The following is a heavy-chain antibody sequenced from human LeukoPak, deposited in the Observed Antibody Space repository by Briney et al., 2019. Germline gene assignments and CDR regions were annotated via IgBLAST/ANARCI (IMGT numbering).Heavy chain of an antibody. D-gene: IGHD2-2*01. CDR2: ISYISGNT. Sequence: SETLSLTCTVSGDSISTYYWSWIRQPAGKGLEWIGRISYISGNTNYNPSLKSRVTISVDKSKNQFSLDLTSVTAADTAVYYCARGSSTSTIDYWGQGTLVTVST. CDR3: ARGSSTSTIDY. J-gene: IGHJ4*02. V-gene: IGHV4-4*07. CDR1: GDSISTYY.